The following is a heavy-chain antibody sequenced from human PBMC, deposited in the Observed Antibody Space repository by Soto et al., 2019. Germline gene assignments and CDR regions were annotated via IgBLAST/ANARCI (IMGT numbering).Heavy chain of an antibody. V-gene: IGHV1-18*04. J-gene: IGHJ4*02. Sequence: QAQLVQSGAEVKTPGASVKVSCKTSAYAFNTYAINWVRQAPGQGLEWLGSIFPYTGDTHYSQNLQARVTMTADTSTSTAYMEMTTLTSDDTAVYYCARGGFNSSWRLDFWGRGTLVTVSS. D-gene: IGHD6-13*01. CDR1: AYAFNTYA. CDR2: IFPYTGDT. CDR3: ARGGFNSSWRLDF.